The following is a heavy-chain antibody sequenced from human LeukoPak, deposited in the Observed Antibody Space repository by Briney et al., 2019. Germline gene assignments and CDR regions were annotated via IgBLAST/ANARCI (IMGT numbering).Heavy chain of an antibody. CDR2: IIPIFGTA. Sequence: ASVKVSCKASGGTFSSYAISWVRQAPGQGLEWMGGIIPIFGTANYARKFQGRVTITTDESTSTAYMELSSLRSEDTAVYYCARDQYYDILTGYSWFDPWGQGTLVTVSS. D-gene: IGHD3-9*01. CDR1: GGTFSSYA. CDR3: ARDQYYDILTGYSWFDP. J-gene: IGHJ5*02. V-gene: IGHV1-69*05.